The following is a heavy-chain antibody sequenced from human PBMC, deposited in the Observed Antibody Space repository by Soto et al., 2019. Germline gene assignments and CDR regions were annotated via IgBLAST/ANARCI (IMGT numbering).Heavy chain of an antibody. Sequence: QVQLQQWGAGLLKPSETLSLTCAVYGGSFSGYYWSWIRQPPGKGLEWIGEINHSGSTNYNPSLKSRVTISVDTFKNQLSLKLSSVTAADTAVYYCARGAPRITIFGVRFDPWGQGTLVTVSS. CDR3: ARGAPRITIFGVRFDP. CDR1: GGSFSGYY. D-gene: IGHD3-3*01. CDR2: INHSGST. J-gene: IGHJ5*02. V-gene: IGHV4-34*01.